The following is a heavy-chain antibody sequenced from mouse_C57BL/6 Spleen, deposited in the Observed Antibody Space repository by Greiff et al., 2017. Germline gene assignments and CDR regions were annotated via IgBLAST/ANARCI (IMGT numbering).Heavy chain of an antibody. V-gene: IGHV1-26*01. CDR2: INPNNGGT. CDR1: GYTFTDYY. Sequence: EVQLQQSGPELVKPGASVKISCKASGYTFTDYYMNWVKQSHGKSLEWIGDINPNNGGTSYNQKFKGKATLTVDKSSSTAYMELRSLTSEDSAVYYCARGPPWFAYWGQGTLVTVSA. CDR3: ARGPPWFAY. J-gene: IGHJ3*01.